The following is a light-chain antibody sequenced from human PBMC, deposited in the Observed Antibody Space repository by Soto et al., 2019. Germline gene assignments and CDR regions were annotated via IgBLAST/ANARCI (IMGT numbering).Light chain of an antibody. V-gene: IGKV1-12*01. CDR2: GAS. CDR1: QDISRW. Sequence: DIQMTQSPSSVSASVGDRVTITCRASQDISRWLDWYQQKPGKAPKLLIYGASNLQSGVPSRFSGSGSGTDFTLTISSLQPEDFATYYCQQATRFPVSFGAGTKVEIK. J-gene: IGKJ4*01. CDR3: QQATRFPVS.